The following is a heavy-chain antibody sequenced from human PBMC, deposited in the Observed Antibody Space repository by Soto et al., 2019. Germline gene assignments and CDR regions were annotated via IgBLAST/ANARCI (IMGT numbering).Heavy chain of an antibody. CDR1: GFTFDDYA. CDR2: ISWNSGSI. D-gene: IGHD2-15*01. CDR3: AKTGVVAAAAFDI. V-gene: IGHV3-9*01. J-gene: IGHJ3*02. Sequence: GGSLRLSCAASGFTFDDYAMHWVRQAPGKGLEWVSGISWNSGSIGYADSVKGRFTISRDNAKNSLYLQMNSLRAEDTALYYCAKTGVVAAAAFDIWGQGTMVTVSS.